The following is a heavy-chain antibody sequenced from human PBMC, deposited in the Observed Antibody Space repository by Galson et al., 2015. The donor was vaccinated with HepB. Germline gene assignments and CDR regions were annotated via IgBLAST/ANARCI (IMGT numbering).Heavy chain of an antibody. V-gene: IGHV3-13*05. J-gene: IGHJ2*01. CDR3: ARGWFFDL. CDR2: INTAGDP. CDR1: GFTFRTYD. Sequence: SLRLFCAASGFTFRTYDMQWVRQAPGKGLEWVATINTAGDPYYPGSVKGRLIISRENAENSFYLQMNSLRAGDTAVYYCARGWFFDLWGRGTLVSVSS.